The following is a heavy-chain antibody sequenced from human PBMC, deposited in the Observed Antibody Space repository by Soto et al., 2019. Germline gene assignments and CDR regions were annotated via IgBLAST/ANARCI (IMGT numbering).Heavy chain of an antibody. CDR1: GGSISSGGYY. V-gene: IGHV4-31*03. Sequence: QVQLQESGPGLVKPSQTLSLTCTVSGGSISSGGYYWSWIRQHPGKGLEWIGYIYYSGSTYYNPSLKSRVTISVDTSKTQFSLKLSSVTAADTAVYYCARSAYIVVVPAASGAFDYWGQGTLVTVSS. J-gene: IGHJ4*02. CDR2: IYYSGST. D-gene: IGHD2-2*01. CDR3: ARSAYIVVVPAASGAFDY.